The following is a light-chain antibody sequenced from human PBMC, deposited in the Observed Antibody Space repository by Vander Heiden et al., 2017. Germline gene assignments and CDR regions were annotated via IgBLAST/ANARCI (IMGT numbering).Light chain of an antibody. CDR3: AAWEDTMSAVV. V-gene: IGLV1-47*01. Sequence: QSVLTRPPSASGTPGQMVTISCSGSKLLIFRNNQRPSGVPDRFSGSKSGTSGSLAISGLRSEDEADYYCAAWEDTMSAVVFGGGTRLTVL. J-gene: IGLJ3*02. CDR2: RNN.